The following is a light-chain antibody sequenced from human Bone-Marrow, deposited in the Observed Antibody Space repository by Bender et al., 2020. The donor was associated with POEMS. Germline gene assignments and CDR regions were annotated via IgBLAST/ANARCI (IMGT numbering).Light chain of an antibody. CDR3: CSYAGSDTFV. V-gene: IGLV2-8*01. CDR1: NNDVGDDKF. CDR2: EVF. J-gene: IGLJ1*01. Sequence: QSALTQPPSASGSPGQSVTISCTGRNNDVGDDKFVSWYQQHPGKAPKLIIYEVFNRPSGVSDRFSGSKSGNAASLTVSGLQAEDEADYYCCSYAGSDTFVFGTGTHVTVL.